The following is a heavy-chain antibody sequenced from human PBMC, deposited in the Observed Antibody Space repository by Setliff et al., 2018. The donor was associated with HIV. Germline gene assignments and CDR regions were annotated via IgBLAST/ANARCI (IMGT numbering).Heavy chain of an antibody. Sequence: ASVKVSCKASGYRFTNYGISWVRQAPGQGLEWMAWISPQNGNTEFAQKFHHRVSMTADRSSNIACMELRSLTFEDTAIYYCARDGRFDYDSSGYAGPEFDQWGQGTLVTVSS. J-gene: IGHJ4*02. CDR1: GYRFTNYG. CDR2: ISPQNGNT. D-gene: IGHD3-22*01. CDR3: ARDGRFDYDSSGYAGPEFDQ. V-gene: IGHV1-18*01.